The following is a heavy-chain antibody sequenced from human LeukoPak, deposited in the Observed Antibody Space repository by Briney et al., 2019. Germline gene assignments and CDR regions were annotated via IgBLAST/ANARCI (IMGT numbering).Heavy chain of an antibody. CDR3: ARGRRRPGYSSSWYTHVAFDI. CDR1: GFTFSSYD. CDR2: IGTVGDT. J-gene: IGHJ3*02. D-gene: IGHD6-13*01. Sequence: GGSLRLSCAASGFTFSSYDMHWVRQATGKGLEWVSAIGTVGDTYYPGSVKGRFTISRENAKNSLYLQMNSLRAGDTAVYYCARGRRRPGYSSSWYTHVAFDIWGQGTMVTVSS. V-gene: IGHV3-13*04.